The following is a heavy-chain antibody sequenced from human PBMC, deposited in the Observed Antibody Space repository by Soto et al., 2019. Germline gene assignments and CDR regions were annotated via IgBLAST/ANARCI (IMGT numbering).Heavy chain of an antibody. D-gene: IGHD6-19*01. Sequence: SETLSLTCTVSGGSIRSYYWSWTRQPPGKGLEWIGYISYSGSTTYNPSLKSRVTISVDMSKNQLSLTLASVTAADTAVYYCARESSGTYYFDYWGQGALVTVSS. CDR1: GGSIRSYY. V-gene: IGHV4-59*01. CDR3: ARESSGTYYFDY. J-gene: IGHJ4*02. CDR2: ISYSGST.